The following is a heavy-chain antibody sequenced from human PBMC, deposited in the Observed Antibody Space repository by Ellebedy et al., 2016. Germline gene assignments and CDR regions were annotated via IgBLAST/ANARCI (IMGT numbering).Heavy chain of an antibody. CDR1: GFSLSTSGVG. CDR3: AHTAGDYFDY. Sequence: SGPTLVKPTQTLTLTGTFSGFSLSTSGVGVGWIRQPPGKALEWLALIYWDDDKGYSPSLKSRLTITKDTSKNQLFLTITNMDPVDTATYYCAHTAGDYFDYWGQGTLVSVSS. J-gene: IGHJ4*02. V-gene: IGHV2-5*02. CDR2: IYWDDDK. D-gene: IGHD4-17*01.